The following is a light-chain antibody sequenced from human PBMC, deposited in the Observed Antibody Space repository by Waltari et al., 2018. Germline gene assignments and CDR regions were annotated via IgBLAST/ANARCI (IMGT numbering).Light chain of an antibody. J-gene: IGLJ2*01. CDR3: QSFDNMLSGGVV. Sequence: QSVLTQPPSASATPGLRVPISCSGPTSHIGAGHYLHRSQHLPGTAPNLLIYGNNNRPSGVPDRFSGSKSGTSASLAITGLQADDEADYFCQSFDNMLSGGVVFGGGTKLAVL. CDR1: TSHIGAGHY. CDR2: GNN. V-gene: IGLV1-40*01.